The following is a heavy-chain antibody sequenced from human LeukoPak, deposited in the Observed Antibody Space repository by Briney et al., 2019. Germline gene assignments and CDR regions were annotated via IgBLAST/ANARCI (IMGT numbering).Heavy chain of an antibody. CDR2: ISGSGGST. Sequence: GGSLRLSCAASGFTFSSYEMNWVRQAPGRGLEWVSAISGSGGSTYYADSVKGRFTISRDNSKNTLYLQMNSLRAEDTAVYYCAKDTAMVTGGFDYWGQGTLVTVSS. V-gene: IGHV3-23*01. CDR1: GFTFSSYE. J-gene: IGHJ4*02. D-gene: IGHD5-18*01. CDR3: AKDTAMVTGGFDY.